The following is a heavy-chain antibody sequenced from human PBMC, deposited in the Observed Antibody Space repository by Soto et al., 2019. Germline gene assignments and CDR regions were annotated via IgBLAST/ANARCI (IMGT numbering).Heavy chain of an antibody. CDR2: INHSGST. CDR3: ARGISLIVEVQRDAPDKYYFDS. Sequence: SETLSLSCAVYGGYFGGYFWTWIRQSPGKGLEWIGEINHSGSTNSNPSLKSRVAISVDTSKNQISLKLRSVTAADTAVYYCARGISLIVEVQRDAPDKYYFDSWGQGTLVTVSS. J-gene: IGHJ4*02. V-gene: IGHV4-34*01. CDR1: GGYFGGYF. D-gene: IGHD2-15*01.